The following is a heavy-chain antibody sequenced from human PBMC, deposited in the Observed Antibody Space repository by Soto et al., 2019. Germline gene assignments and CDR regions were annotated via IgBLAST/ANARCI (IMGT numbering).Heavy chain of an antibody. V-gene: IGHV3-30-3*01. CDR3: ARVLPAMATMGHLGY. CDR1: GFTFSSYA. Sequence: QVQLVESGGGVVQPGRSLRLSCAASGFTFSSYAMHWVRQAPGKGLEWVAVISYDGSNKYYADSVKGRFTISRDNSKKTLYLQMNSLRAEDTAVYYCARVLPAMATMGHLGYWGQGTLVTVSS. CDR2: ISYDGSNK. D-gene: IGHD2-2*01. J-gene: IGHJ4*02.